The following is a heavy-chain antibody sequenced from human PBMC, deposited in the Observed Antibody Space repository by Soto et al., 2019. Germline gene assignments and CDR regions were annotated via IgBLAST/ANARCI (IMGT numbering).Heavy chain of an antibody. CDR2: IYYSGST. V-gene: IGHV4-30-4*01. D-gene: IGHD2-8*01. Sequence: PSETLSLTCTVSGGSISSGDYYWSWIRQPPGKGLEWIGYIYYSGSTYYNPSLKSRVTISVDTSKNQFSLKLSSVTAADTAVYYCARVGPDCTNGVCYTFYFDYWGQGTLVTVS. J-gene: IGHJ4*02. CDR1: GGSISSGDYY. CDR3: ARVGPDCTNGVCYTFYFDY.